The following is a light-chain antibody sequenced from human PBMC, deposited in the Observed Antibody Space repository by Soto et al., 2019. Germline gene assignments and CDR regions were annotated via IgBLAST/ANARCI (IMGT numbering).Light chain of an antibody. V-gene: IGKV3-11*01. Sequence: EIVLTQSPATLSFSPGERAIISCRASQSVSRCLAWYQQQPGQTPRLLIYDASNRATGIPARFSGSGFGTDFTLTISSLEPEDIAVYYCQQRSNWPRTFGQGTKLEIK. CDR3: QQRSNWPRT. J-gene: IGKJ2*01. CDR2: DAS. CDR1: QSVSRC.